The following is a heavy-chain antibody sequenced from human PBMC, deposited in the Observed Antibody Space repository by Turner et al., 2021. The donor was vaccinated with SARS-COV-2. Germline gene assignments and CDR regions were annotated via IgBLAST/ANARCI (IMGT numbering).Heavy chain of an antibody. CDR2: ISYDGNNK. CDR3: AKQLGLYSNPMYYFDY. D-gene: IGHD4-4*01. Sequence: QVQLVESGGGVVQPGRSLRLSCAASGFTFSSYGMHWVRQAPGKGLEWVAVISYDGNNKYYADSVKGRFTISRDNSKNTLYLQMNSPRAEDTAVYYCAKQLGLYSNPMYYFDYWGQGTLVTVSS. J-gene: IGHJ4*02. V-gene: IGHV3-30*18. CDR1: GFTFSSYG.